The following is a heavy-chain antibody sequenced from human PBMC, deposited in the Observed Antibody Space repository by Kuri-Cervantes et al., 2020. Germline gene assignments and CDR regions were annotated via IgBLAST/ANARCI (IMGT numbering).Heavy chain of an antibody. CDR1: GFTFSDYN. D-gene: IGHD6-19*01. CDR2: SSGSGAST. V-gene: IGHV3-23*01. Sequence: LSLTCAASGFTFSDYNVNWVRQAPGKGPEWVSYSSGSGASTFYADSVKGRFAISRDNSKNTLYLQMNSLRDDDTAVYYCAKSSSGGWYDAFDMWGQGTMVTDSS. CDR3: AKSSSGGWYDAFDM. J-gene: IGHJ3*02.